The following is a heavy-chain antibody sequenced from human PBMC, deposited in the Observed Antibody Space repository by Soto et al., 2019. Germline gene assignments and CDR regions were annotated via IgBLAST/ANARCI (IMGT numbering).Heavy chain of an antibody. J-gene: IGHJ6*02. CDR1: GYTFTNYY. V-gene: IGHV1-46*01. CDR2: INFSGGET. Sequence: ASVKVSCKPSGYTFTNYYMHWVRQAPGQGLEWMGKINFSGGETTYAQRFLGIVTMTSDTSTSTVYMEVSSLRSEDTAVYYCARDAQLSYDILTGYYNPYYYGMDVWGQGTTVTVSS. D-gene: IGHD3-9*01. CDR3: ARDAQLSYDILTGYYNPYYYGMDV.